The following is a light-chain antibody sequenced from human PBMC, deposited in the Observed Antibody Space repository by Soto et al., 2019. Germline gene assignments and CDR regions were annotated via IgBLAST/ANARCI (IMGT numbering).Light chain of an antibody. Sequence: EIVLTQSPGTLSLSPGERATLSCRASQSVSSSYLAWYQQKPGQAPRLLIYGASSRANGIPDRFSGSGSGTDFTLTISRLEPEDFAVYYCQQYGSSPTTFGQGTKVEIK. J-gene: IGKJ1*01. CDR1: QSVSSSY. CDR3: QQYGSSPTT. CDR2: GAS. V-gene: IGKV3-20*01.